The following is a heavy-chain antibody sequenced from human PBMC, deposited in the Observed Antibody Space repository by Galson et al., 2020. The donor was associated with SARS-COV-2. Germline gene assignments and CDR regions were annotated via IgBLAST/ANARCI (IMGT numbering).Heavy chain of an antibody. CDR3: ARARITMIVVVNEFDY. J-gene: IGHJ4*02. Sequence: SEPLSLTCNVPGGSISSGGYYWSWNRQHPGKGLEWIWYIHYSGSTYYNPSHKSRVTISVDTSKNQFSLKLSSVTAADTAVYYCARARITMIVVVNEFDYWGQGTLVTVSS. D-gene: IGHD3-22*01. CDR2: IHYSGST. V-gene: IGHV4-31*03. CDR1: GGSISSGGYY.